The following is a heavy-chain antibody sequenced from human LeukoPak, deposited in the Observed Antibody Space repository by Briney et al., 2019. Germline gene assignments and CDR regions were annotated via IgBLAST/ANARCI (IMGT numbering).Heavy chain of an antibody. CDR1: GYSFSNYW. CDR2: IYPGDSET. Sequence: GESLKISCKGSGYSFSNYWIGWVRQMPGRGLEWMGIIYPGDSETKYSPSFQGQVTISADKSITTAYLQWNSLKASDTAMYYCARHSGGDGWFDPWGQGTLVTVSS. J-gene: IGHJ5*02. CDR3: ARHSGGDGWFDP. D-gene: IGHD3-10*01. V-gene: IGHV5-51*01.